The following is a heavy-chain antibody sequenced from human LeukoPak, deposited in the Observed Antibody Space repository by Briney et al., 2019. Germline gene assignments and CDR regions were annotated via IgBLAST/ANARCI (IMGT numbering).Heavy chain of an antibody. CDR1: GFTFSSYG. D-gene: IGHD4-17*01. V-gene: IGHV3-33*01. CDR3: ARGFIYGDHYFDY. Sequence: GGSLRLSCAASGFTFSSYGVHWVRQAPGKGLEWVAVIWYDGSNKYYADSVKGRFTISRDNSKNTLYLQMNSLRAEDTAVYYCARGFIYGDHYFDYWGQGTLVTVSS. CDR2: IWYDGSNK. J-gene: IGHJ4*02.